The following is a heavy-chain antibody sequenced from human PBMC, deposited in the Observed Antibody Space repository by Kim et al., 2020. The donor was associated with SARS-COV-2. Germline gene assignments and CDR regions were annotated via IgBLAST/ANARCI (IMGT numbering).Heavy chain of an antibody. D-gene: IGHD6-13*01. Sequence: NTGDAQKCQGRVTMTRNTSISTAYMELSSLRSEDTAVYYCARERGKGIGPWGQGTLVTVSS. V-gene: IGHV1-8*01. CDR2: NT. J-gene: IGHJ5*02. CDR3: ARERGKGIGP.